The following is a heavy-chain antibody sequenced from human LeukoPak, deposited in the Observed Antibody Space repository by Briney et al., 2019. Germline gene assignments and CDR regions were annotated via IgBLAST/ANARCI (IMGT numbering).Heavy chain of an antibody. CDR1: GGTFSSYA. Sequence: ASVKVSCKASGGTFSSYAISWVRQAPGQGLEWMGRIIPILGITNYAQNFQGRVTITADKSMSTAYMELSSLTYEDTAVYYCAPGAEYCSSSSCETPLFGGQGTLVTVSS. CDR3: APGAEYCSSSSCETPLF. J-gene: IGHJ4*02. CDR2: IIPILGIT. D-gene: IGHD2-2*01. V-gene: IGHV1-69*04.